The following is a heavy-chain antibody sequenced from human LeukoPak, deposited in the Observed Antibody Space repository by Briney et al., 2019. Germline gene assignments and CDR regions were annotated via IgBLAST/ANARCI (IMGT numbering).Heavy chain of an antibody. Sequence: GGSLRLSCAASGFTFSSDWMHWVRQAPGKGLVWVSRINSDGSSTSNADSVKGRFTISRDNAKNTLYLQMNSLSAEDTAVYYCAREYSSWYPFDYWGQGTLVTVSS. CDR2: INSDGSST. CDR3: AREYSSWYPFDY. CDR1: GFTFSSDW. J-gene: IGHJ4*02. D-gene: IGHD6-13*01. V-gene: IGHV3-74*01.